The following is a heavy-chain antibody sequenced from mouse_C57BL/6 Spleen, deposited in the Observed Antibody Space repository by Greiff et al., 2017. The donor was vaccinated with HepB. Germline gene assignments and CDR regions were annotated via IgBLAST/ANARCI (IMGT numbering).Heavy chain of an antibody. CDR3: ARGIMVTTEGFAY. Sequence: VQLQQSGPELVKPGASVKISCKASGYAFSSSWMNWVKQRPGKGLEWIGRIYPGDGDTNYNGKFKGKATLTADKSSSTAYMQLSSLTSEDSAVYFCARGIMVTTEGFAYWGQGTLVTVSA. CDR2: IYPGDGDT. D-gene: IGHD2-2*01. CDR1: GYAFSSSW. J-gene: IGHJ3*01. V-gene: IGHV1-82*01.